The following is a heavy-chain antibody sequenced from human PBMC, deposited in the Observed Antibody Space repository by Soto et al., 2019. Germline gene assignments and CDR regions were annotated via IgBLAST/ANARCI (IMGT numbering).Heavy chain of an antibody. V-gene: IGHV3-48*01. D-gene: IGHD1-26*01. CDR3: ASSASPDAY. CDR1: GFIFSSYS. CDR2: INSGSTSI. J-gene: IGHJ4*02. Sequence: LRLSCVASGFIFSSYSMNWVRQAPGKGLEWISYINSGSTSIYYADSVKGRFTISRDNAKNSLYLQMNSLRAEDTAVYYCASSASPDAYWGQGTLVTVSS.